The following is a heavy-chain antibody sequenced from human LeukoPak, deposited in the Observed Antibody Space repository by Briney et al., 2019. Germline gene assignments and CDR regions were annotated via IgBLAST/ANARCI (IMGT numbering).Heavy chain of an antibody. CDR3: AKSWRTETWFQN. D-gene: IGHD3-3*01. J-gene: IGHJ1*01. CDR2: MNPHSGNT. CDR1: GYAFSGHD. Sequence: ASVKVSCKASGYAFSGHDINWVRQATGQGLEWMGWMNPHSGNTGYAQNFQGRLSMTRNTSISTAYMELSSLRSEDTAVYYCAKSWRTETWFQNWGQGTLVTVSS. V-gene: IGHV1-8*01.